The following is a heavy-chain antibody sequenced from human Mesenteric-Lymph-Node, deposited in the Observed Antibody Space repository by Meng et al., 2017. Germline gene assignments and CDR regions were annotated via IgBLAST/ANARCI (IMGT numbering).Heavy chain of an antibody. CDR1: GFTFSNYA. V-gene: IGHV3-23*01. Sequence: ESLKISCAASGFTFSNYAMNWVRQAPGKGLEWVSGISDNGGTAHYGDSVKGRFSISRNNSKEMLFLQMNSLRAEDTAVSLCVSGRGSSYGMFDFWGQGTLVTVSS. CDR3: VSGRGSSYGMFDF. CDR2: ISDNGGTA. J-gene: IGHJ4*02. D-gene: IGHD5-18*01.